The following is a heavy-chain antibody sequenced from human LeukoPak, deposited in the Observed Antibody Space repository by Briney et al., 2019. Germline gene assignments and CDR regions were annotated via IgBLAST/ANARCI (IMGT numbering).Heavy chain of an antibody. J-gene: IGHJ4*02. CDR1: GFNFNKYG. D-gene: IGHD1-14*01. CDR3: AKDLIRNDF. CDR2: IWYDGSNK. V-gene: IGHV3-33*06. Sequence: GGSLRLSCGLSGFNFNKYGMLCLRQAPGKGLEWVAVIWYDGSNKYYADSVKGRFTISRDNSKNTLYLQMNSLRAEDTAVYYCAKDLIRNDFGDRGTLVTVSS.